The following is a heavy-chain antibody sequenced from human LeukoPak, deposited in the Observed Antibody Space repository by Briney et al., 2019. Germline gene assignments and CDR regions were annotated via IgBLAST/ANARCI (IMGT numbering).Heavy chain of an antibody. CDR2: ISNDGSST. CDR3: GRGLVVVPAGIPDV. CDR1: GFTFSSYW. J-gene: IGHJ6*04. Sequence: GGSLRLSCAASGFTFSSYWMHWARQAPGKGLVWVSRISNDGSSTTYADSVKGRFTISRDNAKNTLYLQMNSLRAEDTAVYYCGRGLVVVPAGIPDVWGKGTTVTVSS. V-gene: IGHV3-74*01. D-gene: IGHD2-2*01.